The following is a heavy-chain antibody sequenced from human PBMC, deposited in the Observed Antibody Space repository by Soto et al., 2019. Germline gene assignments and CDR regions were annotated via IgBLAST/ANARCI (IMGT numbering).Heavy chain of an antibody. CDR3: ARDDGRFPGGFDY. CDR1: GFTFSDYY. J-gene: IGHJ4*02. D-gene: IGHD2-21*01. CDR2: ISSSSSYT. Sequence: GGSLRLSCAASGFTFSDYYMSWIRQAPGKGLEWVSYISSSSSYTNYADSVKGRFTISRGNAKNSLYLQMNSLRAEDTAVYYCARDDGRFPGGFDYWGQGTLVTVSS. V-gene: IGHV3-11*06.